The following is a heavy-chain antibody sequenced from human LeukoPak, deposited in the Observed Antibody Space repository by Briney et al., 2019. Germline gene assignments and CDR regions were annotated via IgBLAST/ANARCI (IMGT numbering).Heavy chain of an antibody. D-gene: IGHD3-9*01. CDR2: IKSKTDGGTT. J-gene: IGHJ6*03. V-gene: IGHV3-15*01. CDR1: GFTFSNAW. CDR3: TTGLYDILTGPHIYMDV. Sequence: GGSLRLSCAASGFTFSNAWMSWVRQAPGKGLEWVGRIKSKTDGGTTDYAAPVKGRFTISRDDSKNTLYLQMNSLKTEDTAVYYCTTGLYDILTGPHIYMDVWGKGTTVTISS.